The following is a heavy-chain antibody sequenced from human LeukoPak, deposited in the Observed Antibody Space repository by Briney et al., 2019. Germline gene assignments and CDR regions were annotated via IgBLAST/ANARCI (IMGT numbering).Heavy chain of an antibody. J-gene: IGHJ4*02. D-gene: IGHD4-17*01. CDR1: GFTFSSYA. CDR2: ISGSGGST. CDR3: AKRLYGDYAIDY. V-gene: IGHV3-23*01. Sequence: PGGSLSLSCAASGFTFSSYAMSWVRQAPGKGLEWVSAISGSGGSTYYADSVKGRFTISRDNSKNTLYLQMNSLRAEDTAVYYCAKRLYGDYAIDYWGQGTLVTVSS.